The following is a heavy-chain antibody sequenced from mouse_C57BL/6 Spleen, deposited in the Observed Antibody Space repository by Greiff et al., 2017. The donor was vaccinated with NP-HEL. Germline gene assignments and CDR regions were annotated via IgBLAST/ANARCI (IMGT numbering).Heavy chain of an antibody. CDR2: IWRGGST. J-gene: IGHJ4*01. Sequence: QVQLKESGPGLVQPSPSLSITCTVSGFSLTSYGVHWVRQSPGKGLEWLGVIWRGGSTDYNAAFMSRLSITKDNSKNQGFLKMTSLHADDPSIYYCAKNLGSKSAMDYWGQGTSVTVSS. D-gene: IGHD1-1*01. CDR3: AKNLGSKSAMDY. V-gene: IGHV2-5*01. CDR1: GFSLTSYG.